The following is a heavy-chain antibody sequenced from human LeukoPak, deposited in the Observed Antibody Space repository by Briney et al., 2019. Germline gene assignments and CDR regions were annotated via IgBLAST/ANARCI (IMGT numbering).Heavy chain of an antibody. CDR1: GYRFSDYY. V-gene: IGHV1-2*02. J-gene: IGHJ4*02. CDR3: ARGYCSGGSCYRFES. Sequence: ASVKVSRKTSGYRFSDYYMHWVRQAPGQGLEWMGWVNSNSGGTHYAQKFEGRVTMTRDTSISTAYMELSRLKSDDTAVYYCARGYCSGGSCYRFESWGQGTLVTVSS. CDR2: VNSNSGGT. D-gene: IGHD2-15*01.